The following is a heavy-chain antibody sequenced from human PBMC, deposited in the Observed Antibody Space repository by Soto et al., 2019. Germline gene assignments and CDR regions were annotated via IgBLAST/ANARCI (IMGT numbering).Heavy chain of an antibody. J-gene: IGHJ4*02. CDR1: GGSISSSSYY. D-gene: IGHD3-9*01. Sequence: SETLSLTCTVSGGSISSSSYYWGWIRQPPGKGLEWIGSIYYSGSTYYNPSLKSRVTISVDTSKNQFSLKLSSVTAADTAVYYCARQPRILTGYSGHFDYGGQGTLVTVS. CDR2: IYYSGST. CDR3: ARQPRILTGYSGHFDY. V-gene: IGHV4-39*01.